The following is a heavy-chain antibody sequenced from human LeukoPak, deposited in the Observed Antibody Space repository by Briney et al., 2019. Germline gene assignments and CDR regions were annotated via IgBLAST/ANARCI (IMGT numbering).Heavy chain of an antibody. CDR2: ISYIGST. CDR3: ARDLVTVTKGFDI. Sequence: PSETLSLTCAVSDDSFSSHYWTWIRQPPGKGLEWIGYISYIGSTNYNPSLKSRVTISIDASKNQFSLKLSSVTAADTAVYYCARDLVTVTKGFDIWGQGTMVSVSS. V-gene: IGHV4-59*11. D-gene: IGHD4-17*01. J-gene: IGHJ3*02. CDR1: DDSFSSHY.